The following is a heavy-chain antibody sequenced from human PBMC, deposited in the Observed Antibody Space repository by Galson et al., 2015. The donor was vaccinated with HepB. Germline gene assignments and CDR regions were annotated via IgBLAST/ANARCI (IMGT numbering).Heavy chain of an antibody. CDR2: ISRTSGTV. D-gene: IGHD3-16*01. J-gene: IGHJ4*02. CDR3: ARDPGVPYYFDY. Sequence: SLRLSCAVSGYTFSAYSMNWVRQRPGRGLEWISYISRTSGTVSYADSVKGRFTISRDNAKSLLYLQMNSLRADDTAVYYCARDPGVPYYFDYWGQGTLVTGSS. V-gene: IGHV3-48*01. CDR1: GYTFSAYS.